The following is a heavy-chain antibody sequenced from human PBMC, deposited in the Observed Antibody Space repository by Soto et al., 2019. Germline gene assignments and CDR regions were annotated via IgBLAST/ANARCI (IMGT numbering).Heavy chain of an antibody. CDR2: INRDGSKK. CDR1: GFTLSAYW. J-gene: IGHJ3*02. D-gene: IGHD6-13*01. CDR3: ARDVSPGSSSLCLSAFDI. V-gene: IGHV3-7*05. Sequence: EVQLEESGGDLVQPGGSLRLSCAASGFTLSAYWMTWVRQAPGKGLEWVANINRDGSKKSYLDSVRGRFTISRDYVGHSLYLQMDSLRADDTALSYCARDVSPGSSSLCLSAFDIWGQGTMVTVSS.